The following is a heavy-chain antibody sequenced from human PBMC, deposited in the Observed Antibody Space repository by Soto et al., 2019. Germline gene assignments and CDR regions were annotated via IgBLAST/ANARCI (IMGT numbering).Heavy chain of an antibody. V-gene: IGHV4-31*03. CDR2: IYYSGST. CDR3: ARGGGNYYDSSGYYGIYHY. J-gene: IGHJ4*02. D-gene: IGHD3-22*01. CDR1: GGSISSGGYY. Sequence: QVQLQESGPGLVKPSQTLSLTCTVSGGSISSGGYYWSWIRQHPGKGLEWIGYIYYSGSTYYNPSLKSRVTISVDTSKNQFSLKLSSVTAADTAVYYCARGGGNYYDSSGYYGIYHYWGQGTLVTVSS.